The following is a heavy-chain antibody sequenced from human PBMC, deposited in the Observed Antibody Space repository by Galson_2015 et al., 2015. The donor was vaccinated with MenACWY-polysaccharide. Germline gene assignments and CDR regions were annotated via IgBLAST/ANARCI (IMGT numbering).Heavy chain of an antibody. Sequence: CAISGDSVSSNSVSWNWIRQTPSRGLEWLGRTYYRTKWYDDYAVSVRSRTTINPDTSKSQFSLHLNSVTPEDTAVYYCVRGGFGQTVGRFDYWGQGALVTVSS. CDR1: GDSVSSNSVS. CDR2: TYYRTKWYD. V-gene: IGHV6-1*01. CDR3: VRGGFGQTVGRFDY. J-gene: IGHJ4*02. D-gene: IGHD3-10*01.